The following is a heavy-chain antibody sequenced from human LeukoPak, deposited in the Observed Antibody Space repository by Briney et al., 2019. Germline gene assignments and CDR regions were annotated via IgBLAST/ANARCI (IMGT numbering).Heavy chain of an antibody. CDR1: GGSISSYY. CDR2: IYTSGST. J-gene: IGHJ4*02. CDR3: ARETREYYYDSSGYWDY. D-gene: IGHD3-22*01. Sequence: SETLSLTCTVSGGSISSYYWSLLRQPAGKGLEWIGRIYTSGSTNYNPSLKSRVTMSVDTSQNQFSLKLSSVTAADTAVYYCARETREYYYDSSGYWDYWGQGTLVTVSS. V-gene: IGHV4-4*07.